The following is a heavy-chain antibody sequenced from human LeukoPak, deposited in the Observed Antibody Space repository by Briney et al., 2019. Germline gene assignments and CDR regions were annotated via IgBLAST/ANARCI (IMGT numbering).Heavy chain of an antibody. CDR3: ARDLPTYYYGSGSYPGWFDP. CDR2: IYTSGST. J-gene: IGHJ5*02. CDR1: GGSISSSSYY. V-gene: IGHV4-61*02. Sequence: ASETLSLTCTVSGGSISSSSYYWSWIRQPAGKGLEWIGRIYTSGSTNYNPSLKSRVTMSVDTSKNQFSLKLSSVTAADTAVYYCARDLPTYYYGSGSYPGWFDPWGQGTLVTVSS. D-gene: IGHD3-10*01.